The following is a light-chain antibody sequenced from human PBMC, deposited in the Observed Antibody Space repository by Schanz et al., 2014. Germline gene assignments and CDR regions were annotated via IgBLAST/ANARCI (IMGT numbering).Light chain of an antibody. J-gene: IGKJ4*01. CDR2: AAS. Sequence: DIQMTQSPSTLSASVGDRVTITCRASQSISTYLNWYQLKPGKAPNLLIYAASILQNGVPSRFSGSGSGTHFTLTITNLQPEDIATYYCQQYESLPWLTFGGGTKVEI. V-gene: IGKV1-33*01. CDR3: QQYESLPWLT. CDR1: QSISTY.